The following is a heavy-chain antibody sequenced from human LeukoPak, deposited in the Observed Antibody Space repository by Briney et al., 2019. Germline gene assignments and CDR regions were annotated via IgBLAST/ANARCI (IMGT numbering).Heavy chain of an antibody. CDR3: ARGPQGAWFDP. CDR1: GFTFSSYW. V-gene: IGHV3-74*01. J-gene: IGHJ5*02. Sequence: PGGSLTLSCEASGFTFSSYWMHWVRQAPGKGLVWVSRINSDGSSTNYADSVKGRFTISRDNAKNTLYLQMNSLRAEDTAVYYCARGPQGAWFDPWGQGTLVTVSS. CDR2: INSDGSST.